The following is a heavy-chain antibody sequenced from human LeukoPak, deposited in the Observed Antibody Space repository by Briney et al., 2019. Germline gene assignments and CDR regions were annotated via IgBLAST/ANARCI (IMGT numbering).Heavy chain of an antibody. J-gene: IGHJ5*02. CDR3: ARAPNRDSKNQFDP. D-gene: IGHD4-11*01. V-gene: IGHV3-48*03. CDR2: ISSGGDTV. CDR1: GFSFNSYE. Sequence: PGGSLRLSCAASGFSFNSYEMNWVRQAPGKGLEWISSISSGGDTVYFADSVKGRFTISRDNAKNTLYLQMNSLRAEDTAVYYCARAPNRDSKNQFDPWGQGTLVTVSS.